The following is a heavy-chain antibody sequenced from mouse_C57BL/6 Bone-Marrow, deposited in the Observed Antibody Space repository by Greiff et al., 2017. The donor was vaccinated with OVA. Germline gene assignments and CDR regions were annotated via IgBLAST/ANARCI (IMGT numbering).Heavy chain of an antibody. CDR3: ARIRGYGSSPYWYFDV. CDR2: IWWDDDK. Sequence: QVTLKESGPGILQPSQTLSLTCSFSGFSLSTFGMGVGWIRQPSGKGLEWLAHIWWDDDKYYNPALKSRLTISKDTSKNQVFLKIANVDTADTATYDGARIRGYGSSPYWYFDVWGTGTTVTVSS. V-gene: IGHV8-8*01. D-gene: IGHD1-1*01. CDR1: GFSLSTFGMG. J-gene: IGHJ1*03.